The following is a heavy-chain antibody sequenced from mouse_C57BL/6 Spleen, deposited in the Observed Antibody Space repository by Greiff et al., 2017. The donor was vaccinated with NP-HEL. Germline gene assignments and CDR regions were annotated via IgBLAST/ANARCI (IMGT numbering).Heavy chain of an antibody. CDR1: GYTFTSYW. V-gene: IGHV1-64*01. J-gene: IGHJ2*01. Sequence: QVQLQQPGAELVKPGASVKLSCKASGYTFTSYWMHWVKQRPGQGLEWIGMIHPNSGRTNYNEKFKSKATLTVDKSSSTAYMQLSSLTSEDSAVYYCARSTTVVDYWGQGTTLTVSS. CDR3: ARSTTVVDY. D-gene: IGHD1-1*01. CDR2: IHPNSGRT.